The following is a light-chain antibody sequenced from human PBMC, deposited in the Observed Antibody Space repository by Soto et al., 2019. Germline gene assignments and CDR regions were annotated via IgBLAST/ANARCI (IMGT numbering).Light chain of an antibody. CDR2: EVS. CDR3: FSYAGSNNFV. V-gene: IGLV2-8*01. J-gene: IGLJ1*01. CDR1: SSDVGGYNY. Sequence: QSALTQPPSASGSPGQSVTISCTGTSSDVGGYNYVSWYQQHPGKPPKLSIYEVSKRPSGVPDRFSGSKSGNTASLTVSGLQAEDEADYYCFSYAGSNNFVFGTGTKVTVL.